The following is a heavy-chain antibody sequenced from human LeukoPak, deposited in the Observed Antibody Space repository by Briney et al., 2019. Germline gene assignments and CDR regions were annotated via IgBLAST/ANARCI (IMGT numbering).Heavy chain of an antibody. D-gene: IGHD3-22*01. V-gene: IGHV4-39*01. CDR3: ARPNYDSSGYAYYFDY. Sequence: SETLSLTCTVSGGSISSSSYYWGWIRQPPGKGLEWIGSIYYSGSTYYNPSLKSRVTISVDTSKNQFSLKLSSVTAADTAVYYCARPNYDSSGYAYYFDYWGQGTLVTVSS. J-gene: IGHJ4*02. CDR1: GGSISSSSYY. CDR2: IYYSGST.